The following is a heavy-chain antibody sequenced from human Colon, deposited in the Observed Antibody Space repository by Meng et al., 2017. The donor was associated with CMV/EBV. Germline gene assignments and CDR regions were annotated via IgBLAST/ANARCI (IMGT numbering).Heavy chain of an antibody. V-gene: IGHV1-18*01. Sequence: ASVKVSCKASGYTLTSYGISWVRQAPGQGLEWMGWISAYNGNTNYAQKLQGRVTMTTDTSTSTAYMELRSLRSDDTAVYYCARGSITIFGVVRMDVWGQGTTVTVSS. CDR1: GYTLTSYG. CDR2: ISAYNGNT. D-gene: IGHD3-3*01. J-gene: IGHJ6*02. CDR3: ARGSITIFGVVRMDV.